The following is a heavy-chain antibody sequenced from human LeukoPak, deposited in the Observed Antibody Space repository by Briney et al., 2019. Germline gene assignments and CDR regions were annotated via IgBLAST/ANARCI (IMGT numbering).Heavy chain of an antibody. CDR1: GFTFSNYA. V-gene: IGHV3-23*01. Sequence: GGSLRLSCAASGFTFSNYAMSWVRQAPGKGLEWVSSISGTGGSTYYADSVKGRFTISRDNSNNTLFLQMNSLRAEDTAVYYCAKVRTGHYFNYWGQGTLVTVSS. CDR3: AKVRTGHYFNY. CDR2: ISGTGGST. J-gene: IGHJ4*02. D-gene: IGHD1-1*01.